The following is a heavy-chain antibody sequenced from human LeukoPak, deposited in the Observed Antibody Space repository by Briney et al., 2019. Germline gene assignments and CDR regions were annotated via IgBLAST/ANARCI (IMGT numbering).Heavy chain of an antibody. Sequence: GGSLRLSCAASGFAFSNNWMHWVRQAPGKGLLWVSRINSDGSSTSYADSVKARFTISRDNAKNTLYLQMNSLRAEDTAVYYCASSDWYAAFDIWGQGTWSPSLQ. CDR2: INSDGSST. V-gene: IGHV3-74*01. D-gene: IGHD3-9*01. J-gene: IGHJ3*02. CDR3: ASSDWYAAFDI. CDR1: GFAFSNNW.